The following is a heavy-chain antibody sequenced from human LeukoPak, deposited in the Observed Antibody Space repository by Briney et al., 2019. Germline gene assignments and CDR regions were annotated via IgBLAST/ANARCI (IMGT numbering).Heavy chain of an antibody. D-gene: IGHD4-17*01. CDR2: IYSGGST. Sequence: GGSLRLSCAASGFTVSSNYMSWVRQAPGKGLEWVSVIYSGGSTYYADSVKGRFTISRDNSKNTLYLQMNSLRAEDTAVYYCARLMTTVTDFDYWGQGTLVTVSS. V-gene: IGHV3-66*04. CDR3: ARLMTTVTDFDY. J-gene: IGHJ4*02. CDR1: GFTVSSNY.